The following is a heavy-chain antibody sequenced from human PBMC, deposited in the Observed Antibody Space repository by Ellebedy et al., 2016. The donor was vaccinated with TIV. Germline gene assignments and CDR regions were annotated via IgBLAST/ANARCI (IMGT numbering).Heavy chain of an antibody. D-gene: IGHD2-2*01. J-gene: IGHJ4*02. V-gene: IGHV3-73*01. Sequence: GGSLRLXXAASGFTFSGSAMHWVRQASGKGLGWVGRIRSKANSYATAYAASVKGRFTISRDDSKNTAYLQMNSLKTEDTAVYYCTRPVSTSSPEYWGQGTLVTVSS. CDR1: GFTFSGSA. CDR3: TRPVSTSSPEY. CDR2: IRSKANSYAT.